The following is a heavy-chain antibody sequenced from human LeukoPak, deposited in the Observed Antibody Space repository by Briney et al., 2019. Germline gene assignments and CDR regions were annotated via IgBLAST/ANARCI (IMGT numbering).Heavy chain of an antibody. CDR2: IKQDGSEK. J-gene: IGHJ6*03. Sequence: GGSLRLSCAASGFTFSSYWMSWVRQAPGKGLEWVANIKQDGSEKYYVDSVEGRFTISRDNAKNSLYLQMNSLRAEDTAVYYCARLSYDLGYCSSTSCYHYYYYMDVWGKGTTVTVSS. D-gene: IGHD2-2*01. CDR1: GFTFSSYW. V-gene: IGHV3-7*01. CDR3: ARLSYDLGYCSSTSCYHYYYYMDV.